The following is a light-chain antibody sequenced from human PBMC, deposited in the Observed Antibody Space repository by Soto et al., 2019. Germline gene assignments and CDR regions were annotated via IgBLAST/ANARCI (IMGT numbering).Light chain of an antibody. CDR2: TAS. Sequence: DIHMTHSPSSLSASVGDRFTISCRASERISDYLAWYQQKPGKAPKLLINTASSLRSGVPSRFSGSGSGTDFTLTIDSLQPEDFATYFCQQTNTAPWTFGQGTKVDIK. J-gene: IGKJ1*01. CDR3: QQTNTAPWT. CDR1: ERISDY. V-gene: IGKV1-39*01.